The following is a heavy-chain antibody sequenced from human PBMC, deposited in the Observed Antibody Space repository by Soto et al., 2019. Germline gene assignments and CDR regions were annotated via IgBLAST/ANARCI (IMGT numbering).Heavy chain of an antibody. V-gene: IGHV3-11*01. CDR3: ARESEDLTSNFDY. J-gene: IGHJ4*02. CDR1: GLAFSDYY. CDR2: ISSSGSTT. Sequence: GGSLRLSCAASGLAFSDYYMSWIRQAPGKGLEWVSSISSSGSTTFYADSVKGRFTISRDNAKNSLYLQVNSLRAEDTAVYYCARESEDLTSNFDYWGQGTLVTVSS.